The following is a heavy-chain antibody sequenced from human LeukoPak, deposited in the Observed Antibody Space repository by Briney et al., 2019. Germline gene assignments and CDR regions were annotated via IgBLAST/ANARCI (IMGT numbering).Heavy chain of an antibody. J-gene: IGHJ4*02. D-gene: IGHD1/OR15-1a*01. CDR2: IKEDGSEK. CDR3: ARGWYNWNI. Sequence: GGSLRLSCAASGFIFSSYWMSWVRQAPGKGLEWVANIKEDGSEKYYLDSVKGRFTISRDNAKNSLYLQMNSLRAEDTAVYYCARGWYNWNIWGQGTLVTVSS. CDR1: GFIFSSYW. V-gene: IGHV3-7*01.